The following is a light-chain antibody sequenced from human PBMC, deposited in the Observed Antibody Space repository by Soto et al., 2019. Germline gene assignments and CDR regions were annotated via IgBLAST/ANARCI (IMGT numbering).Light chain of an antibody. J-gene: IGLJ1*01. CDR1: SSDVGDYNY. CDR2: EVS. CDR3: CSYAGSPYV. Sequence: QSALTQPASVSGSPGQSITISCTGTSSDVGDYNYVSWYQQHPGKAPKLMIYEVSNRPSGVSNRFSGSKSGNTASLTISGLQAEDEADYYCCSYAGSPYVFGTGTKVTVL. V-gene: IGLV2-14*01.